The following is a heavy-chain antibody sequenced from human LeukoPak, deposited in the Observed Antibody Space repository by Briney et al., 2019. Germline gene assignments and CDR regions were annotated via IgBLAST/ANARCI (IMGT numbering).Heavy chain of an antibody. J-gene: IGHJ3*02. CDR2: IIPIFGTA. CDR1: GYTFTSYD. CDR3: AWMGAARRSLRAYDAFDI. Sequence: GASVKVSCKASGYTFTSYDINWVRQATGQGLEWMGWIIPIFGTANYAQKFQGRVTITTDESTSTAYMELSSLRSEDTAVYYCAWMGAARRSLRAYDAFDIWGQGTMVTVSS. V-gene: IGHV1-69*05. D-gene: IGHD3-10*01.